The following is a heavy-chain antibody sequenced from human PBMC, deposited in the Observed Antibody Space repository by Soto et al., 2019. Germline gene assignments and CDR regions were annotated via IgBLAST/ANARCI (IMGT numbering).Heavy chain of an antibody. Sequence: QVQLVESGGGVVQPGRSLRLSCAASGFTFSSYGMHWVRQAPGKGLEWVAVIWYDGSNKYYADSVKGRFIISRDNSKNTLYLQMNSLRAEDTAVYYCARDGAQGLAPHDYWGQGTLVTVSS. CDR2: IWYDGSNK. CDR1: GFTFSSYG. D-gene: IGHD1-26*01. CDR3: ARDGAQGLAPHDY. V-gene: IGHV3-33*01. J-gene: IGHJ4*02.